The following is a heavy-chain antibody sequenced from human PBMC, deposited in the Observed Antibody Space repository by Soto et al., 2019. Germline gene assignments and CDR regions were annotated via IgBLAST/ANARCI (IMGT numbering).Heavy chain of an antibody. V-gene: IGHV4-38-2*01. Sequence: SSETLSLTCAVSGYSISSGYYWGWIRQPPGKGLEWIGSIYHSGSTYYNPSLKSRVTISVDTSKNQFSLKLSSVTAADTAVYYCARGIRICSSTSCYTSGMDVWGQGTTVTVSS. CDR1: GYSISSGYY. J-gene: IGHJ6*02. CDR2: IYHSGST. CDR3: ARGIRICSSTSCYTSGMDV. D-gene: IGHD2-2*02.